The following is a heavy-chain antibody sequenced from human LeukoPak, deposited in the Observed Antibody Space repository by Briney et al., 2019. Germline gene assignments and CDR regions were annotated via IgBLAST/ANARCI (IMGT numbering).Heavy chain of an antibody. Sequence: GGSLRLSCAASGFTFSSYAMSWVRQAPGKGLEWVSAISGSGGSTYYADSVKGRFTISRDNSKNTLYLRMNSLRAEDTAVYYCTRSLLYFDYWGQGTLVTVSS. V-gene: IGHV3-23*01. D-gene: IGHD1-26*01. J-gene: IGHJ4*02. CDR1: GFTFSSYA. CDR3: TRSLLYFDY. CDR2: ISGSGGST.